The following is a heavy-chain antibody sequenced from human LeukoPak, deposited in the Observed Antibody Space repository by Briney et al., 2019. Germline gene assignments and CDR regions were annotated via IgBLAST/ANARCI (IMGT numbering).Heavy chain of an antibody. Sequence: GGSLRLSCAASGFTLDDYGMRWCRQAPGRGREWGSGSNWNGGSTGYADSVKGRFTISRDKSKNSLYLQMTSLRAEDTALYHCARLGAPSAYYYYYMDVWGKGTTVTVSS. D-gene: IGHD1-26*01. J-gene: IGHJ6*03. V-gene: IGHV3-20*01. CDR2: SNWNGGST. CDR3: ARLGAPSAYYYYYMDV. CDR1: GFTLDDYG.